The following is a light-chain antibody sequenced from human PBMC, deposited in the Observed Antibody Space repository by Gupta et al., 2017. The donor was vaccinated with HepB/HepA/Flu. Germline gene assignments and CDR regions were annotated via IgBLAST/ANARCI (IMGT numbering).Light chain of an antibody. CDR3: QNDYSAPRT. V-gene: IGKV1-27*01. Sequence: DIQMTQSPSSLSTSVGDRVTITCRASQDIDNFLAWYQQKAGKLPKVLIYGASTLHSGVPSRFSDSGSGTEFTLTISGLHPEDVATYYCQNDYSAPRTFGQGTKVEIK. J-gene: IGKJ1*01. CDR2: GAS. CDR1: QDIDNF.